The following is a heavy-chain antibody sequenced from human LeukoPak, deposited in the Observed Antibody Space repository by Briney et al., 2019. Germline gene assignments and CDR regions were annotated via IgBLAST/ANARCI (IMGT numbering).Heavy chain of an antibody. CDR1: GFTFSSYW. J-gene: IGHJ2*01. CDR3: ARGGWSLDL. CDR2: IKQDGSEK. V-gene: IGHV3-7*04. Sequence: PGGSLRLSCAASGFTFSSYWVSWVRQAPGKGLEWVANIKQDGSEKYYVDSVKGRFTISRDNAKNSLYLQMNSLRAEDTAVYYCARGGWSLDLWGRGTLVTVSS.